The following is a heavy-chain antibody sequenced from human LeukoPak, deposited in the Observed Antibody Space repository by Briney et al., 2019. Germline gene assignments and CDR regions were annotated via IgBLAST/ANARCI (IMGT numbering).Heavy chain of an antibody. D-gene: IGHD3-22*01. CDR2: ISGSGGST. CDR1: GFTFSSYA. Sequence: GGSLRLSCAASGFTFSSYAMSWVRQAPGKGLEWVLAISGSGGSTYYADSVKGRFTISRDNSKNTPYLQMNSLRAEDTAVYYCAKVPITMIVVVITTPSYYYGMDVWGQGTTVTVSS. V-gene: IGHV3-23*01. J-gene: IGHJ6*02. CDR3: AKVPITMIVVVITTPSYYYGMDV.